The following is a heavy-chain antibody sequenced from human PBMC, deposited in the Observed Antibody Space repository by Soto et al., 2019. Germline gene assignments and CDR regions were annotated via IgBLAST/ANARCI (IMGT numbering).Heavy chain of an antibody. D-gene: IGHD6-19*01. CDR2: ISATGGTT. CDR1: GFTFSASA. Sequence: EVHLSESGGGVVQPGGSLRLSCVVSGFTFSASAMNWVRQAPGKGLEWVSEISATGGTTNYADSVKGRYTISRDNSNNTLYLQLTNLRAEDTAMFYCAKDSSAWYGSKNYYFDSWGQGAMVTVSS. CDR3: AKDSSAWYGSKNYYFDS. V-gene: IGHV3-23*01. J-gene: IGHJ4*02.